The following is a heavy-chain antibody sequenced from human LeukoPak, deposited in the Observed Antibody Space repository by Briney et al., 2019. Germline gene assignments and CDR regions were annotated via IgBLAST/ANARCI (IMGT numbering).Heavy chain of an antibody. D-gene: IGHD2-15*01. CDR1: GFTFSSYD. CDR3: ASLGYCSGGSCYSASWFDP. V-gene: IGHV3-23*01. J-gene: IGHJ5*02. Sequence: GGSLRLSCAASGFTFSSYDMSWVRQAPGKGLEWVSAISGSGGSTYYADSVKGRFTISRDNSKNTLYLQMNSLRAEDTAVYYCASLGYCSGGSCYSASWFDPWGQGTLVTVSS. CDR2: ISGSGGST.